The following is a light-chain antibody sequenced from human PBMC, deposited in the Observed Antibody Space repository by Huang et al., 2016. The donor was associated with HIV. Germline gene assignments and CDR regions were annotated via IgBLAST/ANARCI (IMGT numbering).Light chain of an antibody. CDR3: QQYNNWPPAT. Sequence: EIVMTQSPATLPVSPGERSTLSCRASQSVSSNLAWYQQKPGQAPRLLMYGAATRATGIPARFGGSGSGTEFTLTISSLQSEDFAVYYCQQYNNWPPATFGPGTKVDIK. CDR1: QSVSSN. V-gene: IGKV3-15*01. J-gene: IGKJ3*01. CDR2: GAA.